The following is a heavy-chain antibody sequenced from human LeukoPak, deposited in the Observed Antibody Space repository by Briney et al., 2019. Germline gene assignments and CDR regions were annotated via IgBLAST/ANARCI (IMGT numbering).Heavy chain of an antibody. Sequence: ASVKVSCKTSRTTFSSYSISWVRQAPGQGLEWMGRIIPILGIANYAQKFQGRVTITADKSTNTAYMELSSLESEDTAVYYCARGLGRTIAAAGYYFDYWGQGTLVTVSS. D-gene: IGHD6-13*01. V-gene: IGHV1-69*04. CDR1: RTTFSSYS. CDR3: ARGLGRTIAAAGYYFDY. J-gene: IGHJ4*02. CDR2: IIPILGIA.